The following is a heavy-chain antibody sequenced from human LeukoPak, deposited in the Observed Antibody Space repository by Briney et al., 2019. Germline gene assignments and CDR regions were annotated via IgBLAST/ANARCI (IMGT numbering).Heavy chain of an antibody. D-gene: IGHD3-10*01. V-gene: IGHV1-2*02. Sequence: ASVKVSCKASGYTFTGYYMHWVRQAPGQGLEWMGWINPNSGATTYALQFQGRVTMTRDTSISTAYMELSRLRSDDTAVYYCARSDYGSGLTFVYWGQGTLVTVSS. CDR2: INPNSGAT. J-gene: IGHJ4*02. CDR1: GYTFTGYY. CDR3: ARSDYGSGLTFVY.